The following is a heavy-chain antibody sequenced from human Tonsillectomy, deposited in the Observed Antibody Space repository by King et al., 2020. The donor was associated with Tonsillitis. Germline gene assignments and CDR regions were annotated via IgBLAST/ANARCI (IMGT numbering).Heavy chain of an antibody. J-gene: IGHJ4*02. D-gene: IGHD2-8*02. CDR1: GGIFRRYG. Sequence: QLVQSGAEVKKPGSSVKVSCKASGGIFRRYGISWVRQAPGQGLEWMGGIIPTFGTTNYAQKFQGRVTITADETTTAAYMELPGLTFEDTAVYYCATNPLGYCSGGVCYSFDFWGQGTLVTVSS. CDR2: IIPTFGTT. V-gene: IGHV1-69*01. CDR3: ATNPLGYCSGGVCYSFDF.